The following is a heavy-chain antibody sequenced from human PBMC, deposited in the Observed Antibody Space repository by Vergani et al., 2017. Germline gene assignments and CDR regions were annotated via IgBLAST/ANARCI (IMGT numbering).Heavy chain of an antibody. CDR3: ARAYGRYDWFDY. CDR1: GFTFTTYA. V-gene: IGHV3-23*01. J-gene: IGHJ4*01. Sequence: EVQLLESGGGLVQPGGSLRLSCAASGFTFTTYAMSWVRQPPGKGLEWVSGISASGAPTYYADSVKGRVTISRDNSKNTLYLQMNSLRVEDTAVYYCARAYGRYDWFDYWGQRTLVTVSS. D-gene: IGHD1-20*01. CDR2: ISASGAPT.